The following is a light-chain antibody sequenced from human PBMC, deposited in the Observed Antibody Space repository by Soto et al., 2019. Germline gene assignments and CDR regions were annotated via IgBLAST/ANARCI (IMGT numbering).Light chain of an antibody. Sequence: DVHMTQSPSTLSASVGDRVKITCRASQSISSWLAWYQQKPGKAPKLLIYDASSLESGVPSRFSGSGSGTEFTLTISSLQPDDFATYYCQQYNSYSGTFGQGTKVDIK. J-gene: IGKJ1*01. CDR1: QSISSW. CDR2: DAS. CDR3: QQYNSYSGT. V-gene: IGKV1-5*01.